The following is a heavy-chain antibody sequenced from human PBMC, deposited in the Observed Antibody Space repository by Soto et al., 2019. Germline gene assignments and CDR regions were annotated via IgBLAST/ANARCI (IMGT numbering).Heavy chain of an antibody. J-gene: IGHJ4*02. V-gene: IGHV4-61*01. Sequence: QVRLQESGPGLVRPSATLSLTGNVSGDSVTSGNYYWNWIRQPPGKGLEWLGYIYHTRSTNYNPSLKGRATISIDKINNQFSLDLHSVTAADTAVYFCARQGVYSDFSKFFDFWGPGILVAVSP. CDR1: GDSVTSGNYY. CDR3: ARQGVYSDFSKFFDF. CDR2: IYHTRST. D-gene: IGHD5-12*01.